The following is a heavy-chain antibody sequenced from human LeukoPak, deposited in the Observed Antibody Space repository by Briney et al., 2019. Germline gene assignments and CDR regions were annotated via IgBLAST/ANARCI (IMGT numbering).Heavy chain of an antibody. Sequence: SETLSLTCTVSGGSISSYYWSWIRQPAGKGLEWIGRIYTSGSTNYNPSLKSRVTMSVDTSKNQFSLKLSSVTAADTAVYYCTSCYTDYYYYMDVWGKGTTVTVSS. D-gene: IGHD2-2*02. CDR3: TSCYTDYYYYMDV. V-gene: IGHV4-4*07. CDR2: IYTSGST. CDR1: GGSISSYY. J-gene: IGHJ6*03.